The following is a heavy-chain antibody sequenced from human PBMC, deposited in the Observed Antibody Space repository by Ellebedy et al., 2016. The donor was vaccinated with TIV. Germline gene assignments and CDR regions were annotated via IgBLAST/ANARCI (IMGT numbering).Heavy chain of an antibody. J-gene: IGHJ4*02. CDR1: GYTFTSYG. V-gene: IGHV1-8*02. D-gene: IGHD1-26*01. CDR2: MNPNSGNT. CDR3: ARGPGTLADY. Sequence: ASVKVSCXASGYTFTSYGISWVRQAPGQGLEWMGWMNPNSGNTGYAQKFQGRVTMTRNTSISTAYMELSSLRSEDTAVYYCARGPGTLADYWGQGTLVTVSS.